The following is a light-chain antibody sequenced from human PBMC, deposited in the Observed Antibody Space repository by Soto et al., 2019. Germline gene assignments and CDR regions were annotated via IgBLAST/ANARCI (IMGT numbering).Light chain of an antibody. V-gene: IGLV2-14*01. CDR2: DVT. J-gene: IGLJ1*01. CDR1: SSDVGGYNY. CDR3: SSYTSTSTYV. Sequence: QSVLTQPASVFGSPGQSITIFCTGTSSDVGGYNYVSWYQQHPGKAPKLMIYDVTNRPSGISNRFSGSKSGNTASLTISGLQAEDEADYYCSSYTSTSTYVFGAGTKVTVL.